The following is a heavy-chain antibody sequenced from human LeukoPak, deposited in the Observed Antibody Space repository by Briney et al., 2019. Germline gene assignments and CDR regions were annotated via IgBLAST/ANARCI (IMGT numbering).Heavy chain of an antibody. CDR3: ARVGVRDGFDY. V-gene: IGHV3-53*01. CDR2: IYSGGST. J-gene: IGHJ4*02. CDR1: GFTVSSNY. D-gene: IGHD1-1*01. Sequence: GGSLRLSCAASGFTVSSNYMSWVRQAPGKGLEWVSVIYSGGSTYYADSVKGRFTISRNNSKNTLYLQLNSLRAEDTAVYYCARVGVRDGFDYWGQGTLVTVSS.